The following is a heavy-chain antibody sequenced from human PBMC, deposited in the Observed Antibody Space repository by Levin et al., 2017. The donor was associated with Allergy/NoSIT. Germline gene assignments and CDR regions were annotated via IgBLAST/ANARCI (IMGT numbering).Heavy chain of an antibody. CDR3: ARSGGRSTFFGVAVPGYYGLDV. CDR1: GFTFTEYG. Sequence: PGGSLRLSCAASGFTFTEYGMSWVRQAPGKGLEWVSIISGSRGRTYYADSVKGRFTISGDTSRNTLYLEMTSLRAEDTALYYCARSGGRSTFFGVAVPGYYGLDVWGQGTTVTVSS. D-gene: IGHD3-3*01. J-gene: IGHJ6*02. V-gene: IGHV3-23*01. CDR2: ISGSRGRT.